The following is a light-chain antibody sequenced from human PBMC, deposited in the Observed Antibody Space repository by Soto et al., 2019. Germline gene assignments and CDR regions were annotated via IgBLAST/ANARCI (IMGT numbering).Light chain of an antibody. J-gene: IGKJ1*01. CDR1: QTISSW. CDR3: QHYNSYSEA. CDR2: KAS. Sequence: DIQMTQFPSTLSGSVGDRVTITWGASQTISSWLAWYQKKQGKAPKLLIYKASTLKSGVPSRLRGSGYGTEFTITISSMKNDDFETYYCQHYNSYSEAFGQGTKVDIK. V-gene: IGKV1-5*03.